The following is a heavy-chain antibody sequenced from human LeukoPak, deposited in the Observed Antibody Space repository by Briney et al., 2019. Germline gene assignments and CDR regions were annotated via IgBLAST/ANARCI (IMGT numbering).Heavy chain of an antibody. Sequence: ASVKVSCKASGYTFTSYGISWVRQAPGQGLEWMGWISAYNGNTNYAQKLQGRVTMTTDTSTSTAYMELRSLRSDDTAVYYCARGLQENLAWLTAFSAFDVWGPGTMVTVSS. CDR3: ARGLQENLAWLTAFSAFDV. CDR2: ISAYNGNT. CDR1: GYTFTSYG. J-gene: IGHJ3*01. V-gene: IGHV1-18*01. D-gene: IGHD5-24*01.